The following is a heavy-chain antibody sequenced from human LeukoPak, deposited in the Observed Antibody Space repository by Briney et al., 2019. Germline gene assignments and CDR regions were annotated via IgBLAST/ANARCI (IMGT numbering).Heavy chain of an antibody. J-gene: IGHJ4*02. CDR2: IFGAGKNTT. Sequence: GGSLRLSCVASGFSFSSYAMNWVRQAPGKGLEWVSIIFGAGKNTTYYADSVKGRFTVSRDNSKNTLYLQMNSLRPEDTAIYYCAKLFESGTYNNFFHYWGQGTLVTVFS. V-gene: IGHV3-23*03. CDR1: GFSFSSYA. D-gene: IGHD3-10*01. CDR3: AKLFESGTYNNFFHY.